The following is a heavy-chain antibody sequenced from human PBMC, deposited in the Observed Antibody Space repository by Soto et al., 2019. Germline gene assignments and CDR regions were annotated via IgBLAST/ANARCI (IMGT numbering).Heavy chain of an antibody. D-gene: IGHD2-2*01. J-gene: IGHJ4*02. CDR1: GFTFSSYA. CDR3: AKDRDIVVVPAANDY. CDR2: ISGSGGST. Sequence: PGGSLRLSCAASGFTFSSYAMSWVRQAPGKGLEWVSAISGSGGSTYYADSVKGRFTISRDNSKNTLYLQMNSLRAEDTAVYYCAKDRDIVVVPAANDYWGQGTLVTVSS. V-gene: IGHV3-23*01.